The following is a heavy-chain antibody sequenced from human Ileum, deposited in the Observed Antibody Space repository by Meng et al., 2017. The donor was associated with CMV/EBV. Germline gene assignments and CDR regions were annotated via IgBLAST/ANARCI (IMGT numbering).Heavy chain of an antibody. CDR3: SKGGVMVRGGGDY. J-gene: IGHJ4*02. D-gene: IGHD3-10*01. Sequence: GESLKISCAASGFTFSNYAMNWVRQAPGKGLEWVSVISGGGGYTHYADSVEGRFSISRDNSKNTLYLQMNSLRAEDTAVYSCSKGGVMVRGGGDYWGQGTLVTVSS. CDR1: GFTFSNYA. CDR2: ISGGGGYT. V-gene: IGHV3-23*01.